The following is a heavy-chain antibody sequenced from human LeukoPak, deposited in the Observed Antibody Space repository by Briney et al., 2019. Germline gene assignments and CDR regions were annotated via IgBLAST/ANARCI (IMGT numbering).Heavy chain of an antibody. J-gene: IGHJ2*01. CDR2: TRSSTTI. CDR3: ARRANGDYGRWYYDL. Sequence: PVQPLDSTSVTRSSTTIYYADSVKGRFAISRENAKNSLHLQMNSLKAGDTAIYYCARRANGDYGRWYYDLWGRGTLVTVSS. V-gene: IGHV3-69-1*01. D-gene: IGHD4-17*01.